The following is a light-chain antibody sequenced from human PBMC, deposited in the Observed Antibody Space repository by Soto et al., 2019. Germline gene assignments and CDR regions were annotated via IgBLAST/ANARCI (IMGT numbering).Light chain of an antibody. CDR1: SSDVGGYNH. Sequence: QSALTQPASVSGSPGQSITISCSGTSSDVGGYNHVSWHQQHPGKAPKLMIYEVSDRPSGVSNRFSGSKSGNTASLTISGLQAEDDADYYCSSYTSSNNWVFGGGTKLTVL. CDR2: EVS. J-gene: IGLJ3*02. V-gene: IGLV2-14*03. CDR3: SSYTSSNNWV.